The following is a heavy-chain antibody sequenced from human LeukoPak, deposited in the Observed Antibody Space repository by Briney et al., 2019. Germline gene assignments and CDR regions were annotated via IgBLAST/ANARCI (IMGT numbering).Heavy chain of an antibody. D-gene: IGHD1-26*01. V-gene: IGHV1-2*02. CDR1: GYTFTGYY. CDR2: INPNSGGT. Sequence: ASVKVSCTASGYTFTGYYMHRVGQAPGQGLEWMGWINPNSGGTNYAQKFQGRVTITRNTCISTAYMELSSLRSEDTAVYYCARGSGSYLGDAFDIWGQGTMVTVSS. CDR3: ARGSGSYLGDAFDI. J-gene: IGHJ3*02.